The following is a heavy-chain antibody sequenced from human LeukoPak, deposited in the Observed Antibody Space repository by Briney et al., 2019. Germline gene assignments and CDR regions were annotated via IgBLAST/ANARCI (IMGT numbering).Heavy chain of an antibody. CDR3: ARGPRGYCSSTCCAFDY. CDR2: IKEDGSEK. J-gene: IGHJ4*02. V-gene: IGHV3-7*01. D-gene: IGHD2-2*01. Sequence: GGSLRLSCAASGFTFSSYWMSWVRQAPGKGLEWVANIKEDGSEKYYVDSVEGRFTISRDNAKNSLDLQMSSLRDEDTAVYYCARGPRGYCSSTCCAFDYWGQGTLVTVSS. CDR1: GFTFSSYW.